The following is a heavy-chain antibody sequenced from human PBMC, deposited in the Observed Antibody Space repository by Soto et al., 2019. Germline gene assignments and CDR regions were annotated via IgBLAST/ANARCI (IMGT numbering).Heavy chain of an antibody. CDR2: IYYSGST. V-gene: IGHV4-39*01. D-gene: IGHD6-13*01. CDR3: ARLYSSSWYTGYYYGMDV. Sequence: SETLSLTCTVSGGSISSSSYYWGWIRRPPGKGLEWIGSIYYSGSTYYNPSLKSRVTISVDTSKNQFSLKLSSVTAADTAVYYCARLYSSSWYTGYYYGMDVWGQGTTVTVSS. CDR1: GGSISSSSYY. J-gene: IGHJ6*02.